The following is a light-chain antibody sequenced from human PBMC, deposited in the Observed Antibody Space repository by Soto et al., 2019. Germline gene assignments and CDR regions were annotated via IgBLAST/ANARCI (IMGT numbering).Light chain of an antibody. CDR3: SAWDDSLSAYV. J-gene: IGLJ1*01. Sequence: QSVLTQPPSASGTPGQRVTISCSRSSSNIGSDFVYWYQQLPGTAPKLLIYHNYQRPSGVPDRFSGSKSGTSGSLAISDLRSEDEADYYCSAWDDSLSAYVFGAGTKLTVL. CDR2: HNY. V-gene: IGLV1-47*01. CDR1: SSNIGSDF.